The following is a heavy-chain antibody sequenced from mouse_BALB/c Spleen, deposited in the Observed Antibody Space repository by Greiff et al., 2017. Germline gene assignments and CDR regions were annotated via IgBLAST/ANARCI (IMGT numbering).Heavy chain of an antibody. CDR1: GYSITSGYY. CDR2: ISYDGSN. Sequence: EVKLQESGPGLVKPSQSLSLSCSVTGYSITSGYYWNWIRQFPGNKLEWMGYISYDGSNNYNPSLKNRISITRDTSKNQFFLKLNSVTTEDTATYYCAREGGSAMDYWGQGTSVTVSS. V-gene: IGHV3-6*02. CDR3: AREGGSAMDY. J-gene: IGHJ4*01.